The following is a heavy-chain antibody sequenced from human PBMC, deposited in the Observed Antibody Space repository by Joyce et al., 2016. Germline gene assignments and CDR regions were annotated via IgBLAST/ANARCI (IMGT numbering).Heavy chain of an antibody. V-gene: IGHV3-23*01. J-gene: IGHJ4*02. CDR3: ATWAPTNYDFWSGYSYYFDN. D-gene: IGHD3-3*01. CDR1: GFTFSSYA. Sequence: EVQLLESGGGLVQPGGSLRLSCAASGFTFSSYAMSWVRQATGKGLEWVSTISASGCSTYYADSVKGRFTISRDKSEDSLYLHMNSLRAEDTAVYYCATWAPTNYDFWSGYSYYFDNWGQGTLVTVSS. CDR2: ISASGCST.